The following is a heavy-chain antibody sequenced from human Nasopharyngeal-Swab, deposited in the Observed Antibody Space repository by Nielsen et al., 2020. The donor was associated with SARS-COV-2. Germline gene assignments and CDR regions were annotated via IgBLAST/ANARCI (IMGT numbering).Heavy chain of an antibody. CDR2: INPNSGGT. J-gene: IGHJ5*02. CDR1: GYTFTGYY. D-gene: IGHD2-15*01. CDR3: ATSAPYCSGGSCYSSWFDP. V-gene: IGHV1-2*02. Sequence: ASVKVSCKASGYTFTGYYVHWVRQTPGQGLEWMGWINPNSGGTNLAQKFHGRVTMTEDTSTDTAYMELSSLRSEDTAVYYCATSAPYCSGGSCYSSWFDPWGQGTLVTVSS.